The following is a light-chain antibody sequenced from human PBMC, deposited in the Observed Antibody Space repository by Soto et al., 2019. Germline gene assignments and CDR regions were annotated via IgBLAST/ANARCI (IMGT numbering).Light chain of an antibody. CDR3: QQYNNWPRT. V-gene: IGKV3-15*01. CDR1: QSVSSN. Sequence: EIVMTQSPATLSVSPGERATLSCRASQSVSSNLAWYQQKPGQAPRLLIYGASTRATGIPARFSGSGSGTDLTLTISSLQSEDFAIYYCQQYNNWPRTFGQGTKLEIK. CDR2: GAS. J-gene: IGKJ2*01.